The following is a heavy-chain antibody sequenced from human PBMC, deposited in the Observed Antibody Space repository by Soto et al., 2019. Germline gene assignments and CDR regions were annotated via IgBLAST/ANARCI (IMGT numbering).Heavy chain of an antibody. J-gene: IGHJ5*02. CDR1: GGTFSNYA. Sequence: ASVKVSCKASGGTFSNYAITWVRQAPGQGLEWLGRIIPIFGSVTFAQKFQGRITLTADESTTTVYMELSSLRSDDTAVYYCAKDGGRDSYFGNWFGRWGKGSKVTVAS. CDR3: AKDGGRDSYFGNWFGR. V-gene: IGHV1-69*13. D-gene: IGHD1-26*01. CDR2: IIPIFGSV.